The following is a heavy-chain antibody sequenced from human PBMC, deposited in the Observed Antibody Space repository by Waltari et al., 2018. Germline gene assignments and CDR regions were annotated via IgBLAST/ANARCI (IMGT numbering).Heavy chain of an antibody. V-gene: IGHV4-39*07. CDR2: IYYSGST. CDR1: GGSISSSSYY. D-gene: IGHD5-18*01. Sequence: QLQLQESGPGLVKPSETLSLTCTVSGGSISSSSYYWGWIRQPPGKGLGWIGSIYYSGSTDYNPSLKSRVTISVDTSKNQFSLKLSSVTAADTAVYYCARDTAMVRRYYFDYWGQGTLVTVSS. J-gene: IGHJ4*02. CDR3: ARDTAMVRRYYFDY.